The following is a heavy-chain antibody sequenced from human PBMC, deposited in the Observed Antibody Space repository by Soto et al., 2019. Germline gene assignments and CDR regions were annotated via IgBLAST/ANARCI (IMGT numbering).Heavy chain of an antibody. CDR1: EDIFGSSG. J-gene: IGHJ4*02. CDR3: AKGDTGEAATNGALAL. Sequence: QAQVVQSGPEVAKPGSSVKVSCKASEDIFGSSGFSWVRQAPGLGLEWMGGIIPVFGTTEYAEKFRGRVTISPDGDKRTVYMELGSLTSDDTAVYYCAKGDTGEAATNGALALWGQGTLVTVSS. V-gene: IGHV1-69*01. CDR2: IIPVFGTT. D-gene: IGHD5-12*01.